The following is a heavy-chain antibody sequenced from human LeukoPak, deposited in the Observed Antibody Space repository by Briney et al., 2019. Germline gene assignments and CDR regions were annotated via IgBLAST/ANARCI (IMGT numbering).Heavy chain of an antibody. CDR1: GYSFTSYW. J-gene: IGHJ4*02. Sequence: GESLKISCKGSGYSFTSYWVGWVRQMPGKGLEWMGIIYPGDFDIRYSPSFRGQVTISADKSISTAYLRWNSLKASDTAMYYCARRRSCSGGSCYEDFDYWGQGTLVTVSS. CDR2: IYPGDFDI. CDR3: ARRRSCSGGSCYEDFDY. V-gene: IGHV5-51*01. D-gene: IGHD2-15*01.